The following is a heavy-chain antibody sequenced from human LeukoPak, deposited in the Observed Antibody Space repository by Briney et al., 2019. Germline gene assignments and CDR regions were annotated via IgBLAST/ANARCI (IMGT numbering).Heavy chain of an antibody. CDR3: ARLRRNSDRSDFFYYYDH. V-gene: IGHV3-21*01. Sequence: GGSLRLSCAASGFTFSDYSMNWVRQAPGKGLEWVASVNTASSYIYYADSMRGRFTISRDNAKNSLFLQMNSLRAEDTAVYYCARLRRNSDRSDFFYYYDHWGQGTLVTVSS. D-gene: IGHD3-22*01. CDR2: VNTASSYI. J-gene: IGHJ4*02. CDR1: GFTFSDYS.